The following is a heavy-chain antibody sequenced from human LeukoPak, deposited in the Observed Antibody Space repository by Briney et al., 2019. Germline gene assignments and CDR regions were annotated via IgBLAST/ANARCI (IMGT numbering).Heavy chain of an antibody. D-gene: IGHD2-8*02. Sequence: GGSLRLSCAASGFTFSSYSMNWVRQAPGKGLEWVSSISSSSYIYYADSVKGRFTISRDNAKNSLYLQMNSLRAEDKAVYYCAREGTGFGFDPWGQGTLVTVSS. CDR1: GFTFSSYS. J-gene: IGHJ5*02. CDR3: AREGTGFGFDP. CDR2: ISSSSYI. V-gene: IGHV3-21*01.